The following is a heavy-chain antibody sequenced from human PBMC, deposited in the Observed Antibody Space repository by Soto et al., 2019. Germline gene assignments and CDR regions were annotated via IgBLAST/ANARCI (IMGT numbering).Heavy chain of an antibody. CDR1: GFTFSSYS. V-gene: IGHV3-21*01. D-gene: IGHD3-22*01. CDR3: ARGMHYYDSSGQSDFDY. J-gene: IGHJ4*02. Sequence: GGSLRLSCAASGFTFSSYSMNWVRQAPGKGLEWVSSISSSSSYIYYADSVKGRFTISRDNAKNSLYLQMNSLRAEDTAVYYCARGMHYYDSSGQSDFDYWGQGTLVTVSS. CDR2: ISSSSSYI.